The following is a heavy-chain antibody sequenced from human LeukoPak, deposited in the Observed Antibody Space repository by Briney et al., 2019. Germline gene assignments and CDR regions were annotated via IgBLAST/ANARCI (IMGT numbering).Heavy chain of an antibody. V-gene: IGHV3-23*01. CDR1: GFTFNSYG. D-gene: IGHD3-10*01. CDR3: AKDRRSNSAGSASGYMDV. Sequence: GGSLRLSCAASGFTFNSYGLSWVRQAPRKGLEWVSAISGDGDSTYYADSVKGRFTITRDNSKNTLYLQMNSLRVEDTAVYYCAKDRRSNSAGSASGYMDVWGKGTTVTVSS. CDR2: ISGDGDST. J-gene: IGHJ6*03.